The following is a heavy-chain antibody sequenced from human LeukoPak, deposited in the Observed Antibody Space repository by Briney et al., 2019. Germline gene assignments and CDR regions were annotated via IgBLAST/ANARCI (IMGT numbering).Heavy chain of an antibody. J-gene: IGHJ3*02. CDR1: GYTFTGYD. D-gene: IGHD5-12*01. V-gene: IGHV1-8*01. CDR3: ARVHVASSDAFDI. Sequence: ASVKVSCKASGYTFTGYDINWVRQATGQGLEWMGWMNPNSGNTGYAQKFQGRVTMTRNTSISTAYMELSSLRSEDTAVYYCARVHVASSDAFDIWGQGTMVTVSS. CDR2: MNPNSGNT.